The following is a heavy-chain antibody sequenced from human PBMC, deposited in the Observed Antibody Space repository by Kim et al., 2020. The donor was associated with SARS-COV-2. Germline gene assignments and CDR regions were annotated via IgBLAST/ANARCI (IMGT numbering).Heavy chain of an antibody. D-gene: IGHD5-18*01. J-gene: IGHJ5*02. CDR2: IYHSGST. V-gene: IGHV4-38-2*02. Sequence: SETLSLTCTVSGYSISSGYYWGWIRQPPGKGLEWIGSIYHSGSTYYNPSLKSRVTISVDTYKNQFSLKLSSVTAADTAVYYCARDERIQFDPWGQGTLVTVSS. CDR3: ARDERIQFDP. CDR1: GYSISSGYY.